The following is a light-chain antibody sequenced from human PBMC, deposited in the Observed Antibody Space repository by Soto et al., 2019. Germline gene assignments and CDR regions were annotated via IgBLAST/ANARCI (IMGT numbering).Light chain of an antibody. CDR3: QQSYSTPRT. CDR1: QRISSY. J-gene: IGKJ3*01. CDR2: AAS. V-gene: IGKV1-39*01. Sequence: DIQMPQSPSSLSASVGDRVTITCRASQRISSYLNWYQQKPGKAPKLLIYAASSLQSGVPSRFSGSGSGTDFTLTISSLQPEEFATYYCQQSYSTPRTFGPGTKVDIK.